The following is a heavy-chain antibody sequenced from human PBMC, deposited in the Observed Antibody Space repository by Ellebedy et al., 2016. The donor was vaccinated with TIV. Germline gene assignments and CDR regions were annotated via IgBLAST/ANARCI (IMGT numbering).Heavy chain of an antibody. CDR1: GFSFRSYW. V-gene: IGHV3-66*01. CDR2: IYAGGTT. CDR3: ARLADLWFGDLFD. J-gene: IGHJ4*02. Sequence: GGSLRLSCVGSGFSFRSYWMSWVRQAPGKGLEWVSLIYAGGTTNYANSVKGRFTTSRDNAKNSLYLQMNSLRAEDTAVYYCARLADLWFGDLFDWGQGTLVTVSS. D-gene: IGHD3-10*01.